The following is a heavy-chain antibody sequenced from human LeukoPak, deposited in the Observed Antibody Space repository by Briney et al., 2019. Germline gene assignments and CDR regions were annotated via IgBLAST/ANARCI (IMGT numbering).Heavy chain of an antibody. D-gene: IGHD3-10*01. V-gene: IGHV3-73*01. CDR2: IRSKANNYAT. CDR1: GFTFSGSA. Sequence: GGSLRLSCAASGFTFSGSAMHWVRQASGKGLEWVGRIRSKANNYATTYAASVKGRFTISRDDSQNTAYLQLNSLKTEDTAVYYCARHLSFGGSGTDFWGQGTLVTVSS. CDR3: ARHLSFGGSGTDF. J-gene: IGHJ4*02.